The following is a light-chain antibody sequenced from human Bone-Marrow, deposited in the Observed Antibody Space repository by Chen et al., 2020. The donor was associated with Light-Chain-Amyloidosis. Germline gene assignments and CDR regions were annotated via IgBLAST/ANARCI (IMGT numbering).Light chain of an antibody. V-gene: IGLV3-21*02. CDR1: KIGSTR. Sequence: SYVLTRPSSVSVARGQTATIACGGNKIGSTREHWYQQTPGQAPLLVVYDDSDRPSGIPVRLSGSNSGNTATLTIRRVETEDKADYYCQVWDRSSDRPVFGGGTKLTVL. CDR3: QVWDRSSDRPV. J-gene: IGLJ3*02. CDR2: DDS.